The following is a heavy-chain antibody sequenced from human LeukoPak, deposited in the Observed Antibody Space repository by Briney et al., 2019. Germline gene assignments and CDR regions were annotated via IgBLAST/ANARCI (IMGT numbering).Heavy chain of an antibody. Sequence: SETLSLTCTVSGGSISSYYWSWIRQPAGKGLEWIGRIYTSGSTNYNPSLKSRVTIPVDKSKNQFSLKLSSVTAADTAVYYCARVATGYSSSWYQRYYYYMDVWGKGTTVTVSS. D-gene: IGHD6-13*01. CDR2: IYTSGST. J-gene: IGHJ6*03. CDR3: ARVATGYSSSWYQRYYYYMDV. CDR1: GGSISSYY. V-gene: IGHV4-4*07.